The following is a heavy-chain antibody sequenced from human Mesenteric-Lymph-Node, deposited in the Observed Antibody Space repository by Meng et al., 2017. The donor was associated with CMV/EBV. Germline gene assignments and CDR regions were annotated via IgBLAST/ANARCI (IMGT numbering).Heavy chain of an antibody. CDR1: GGYISSSGYY. J-gene: IGHJ4*02. Sequence: SGGYISSSGYYWGWSRQPQGKGLEWIGSVYSSGTTYNNPSLKSRITISLDTSKNQFSLNLSSVTAADTGVYYCASRYCSTTTCLFDSWGQGTLVTVSS. CDR3: ASRYCSTTTCLFDS. D-gene: IGHD2-2*01. V-gene: IGHV4-39*01. CDR2: VYSSGTT.